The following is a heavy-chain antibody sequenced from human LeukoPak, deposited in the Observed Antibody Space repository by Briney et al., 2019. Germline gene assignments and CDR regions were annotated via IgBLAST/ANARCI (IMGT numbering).Heavy chain of an antibody. CDR3: ARRAYDYVWSPFDP. CDR1: GYSISSGYY. J-gene: IGHJ5*02. CDR2: IYHSGST. V-gene: IGHV4-38-2*02. D-gene: IGHD3-16*01. Sequence: SETLSLTCTVSGYSISSGYYWGWIRQPPGKGLEWIGSIYHSGSTYYNPSLKSRVTISVDTSKDQFSLKLSSVTAADTAVYYCARRAYDYVWSPFDPWGQGTLVTVSS.